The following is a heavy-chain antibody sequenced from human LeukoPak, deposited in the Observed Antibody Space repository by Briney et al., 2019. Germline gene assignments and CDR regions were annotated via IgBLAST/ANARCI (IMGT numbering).Heavy chain of an antibody. CDR3: ARYFSFGSGSFYRPSDY. Sequence: GGSLRLSCAASGFTFRTYDMHWVRQPTGKGLEWVSGLGAAGDTYYADSVKGRFAISRDNAKNSLYLQMNSLRVDDTAVYYCARYFSFGSGSFYRPSDYWGQGSLVTVSS. V-gene: IGHV3-13*01. D-gene: IGHD3-3*01. CDR2: LGAAGDT. J-gene: IGHJ4*02. CDR1: GFTFRTYD.